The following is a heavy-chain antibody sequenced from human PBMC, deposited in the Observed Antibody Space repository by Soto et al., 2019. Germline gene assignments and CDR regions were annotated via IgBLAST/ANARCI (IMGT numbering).Heavy chain of an antibody. Sequence: EVQLVESGGGLVQPGGSLRLSCAACGFTFSSYDMHWVRQATGKGLEWVSAIGTAGDTYYPGSVKGRFTISRENAKNSLYLQMNSLRAGDTAVYYCAREGRSPGAFDIWGQGTMVTVSS. J-gene: IGHJ3*02. CDR1: GFTFSSYD. V-gene: IGHV3-13*01. CDR2: IGTAGDT. D-gene: IGHD3-3*01. CDR3: AREGRSPGAFDI.